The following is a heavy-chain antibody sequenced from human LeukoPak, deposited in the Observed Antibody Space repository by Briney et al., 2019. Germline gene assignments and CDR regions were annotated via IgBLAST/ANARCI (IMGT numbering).Heavy chain of an antibody. CDR2: INPNSGGT. Sequence: VASVKVSCEASGYTFTGYYMHWVRQAPGQGLEWMGWINPNSGGTNFAQKFQGRVTMTRDTSISTAYMELSRLRSDDTAVYYCARENRGGTSISSHIYYFDYWGQGTLVTVSS. CDR1: GYTFTGYY. V-gene: IGHV1-2*02. CDR3: ARENRGGTSISSHIYYFDY. D-gene: IGHD1-14*01. J-gene: IGHJ4*02.